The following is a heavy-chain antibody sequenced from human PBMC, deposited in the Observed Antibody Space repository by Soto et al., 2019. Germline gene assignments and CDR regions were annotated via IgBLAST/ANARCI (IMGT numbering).Heavy chain of an antibody. Sequence: QVQLVESGGGVVQPGRSLRLSCAASGFTFSSYGMHWVRQAPGKGLEWVAVISYDGSNKYYADSVKGRFTISRDNSKNTLYLQMNSLRAEDTAVYYCAKDPRDFWGYFDYWGQGTLVTVSS. V-gene: IGHV3-30*18. D-gene: IGHD3-3*01. CDR2: ISYDGSNK. CDR3: AKDPRDFWGYFDY. CDR1: GFTFSSYG. J-gene: IGHJ4*02.